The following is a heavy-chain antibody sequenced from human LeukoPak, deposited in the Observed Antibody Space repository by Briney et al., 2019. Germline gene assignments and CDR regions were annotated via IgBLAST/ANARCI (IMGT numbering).Heavy chain of an antibody. D-gene: IGHD3-10*01. J-gene: IGHJ4*02. Sequence: PGGSLRLSCVASGFSLTTHAMGWVRQAPGKGLEWVSHISGSGGSTKYSGSVKGRFTISRDNSKNTLYLQINSLRADDTAVYYCAKDQDPHFYGSGSYAPFDYWGQGTLVTVSS. V-gene: IGHV3-23*01. CDR3: AKDQDPHFYGSGSYAPFDY. CDR1: GFSLTTHA. CDR2: ISGSGGST.